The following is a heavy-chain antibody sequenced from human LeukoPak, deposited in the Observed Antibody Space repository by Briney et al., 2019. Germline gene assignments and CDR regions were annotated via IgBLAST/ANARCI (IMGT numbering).Heavy chain of an antibody. J-gene: IGHJ4*02. D-gene: IGHD6-19*01. CDR1: GESFSGYD. Sequence: KPSEPLSLPCAVYGESFSGYDWSWFRQPPEKGLECIGQINHSGSTTSNPSLKSQLTISVDSSKNQVSLKLSSVTAADTAVYYCARARRPSVERQYSGGWYYFDYWGQGTLVTVSS. CDR3: ARARRPSVERQYSGGWYYFDY. V-gene: IGHV4-34*01. CDR2: INHSGST.